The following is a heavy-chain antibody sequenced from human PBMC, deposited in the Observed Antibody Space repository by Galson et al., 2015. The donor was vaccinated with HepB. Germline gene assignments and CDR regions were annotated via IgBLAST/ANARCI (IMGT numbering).Heavy chain of an antibody. CDR1: GFTFSSYS. CDR3: ARDRPPGIAAAGSFQY. V-gene: IGHV3-21*01. D-gene: IGHD6-13*01. CDR2: ININTNHK. J-gene: IGHJ1*01. Sequence: SLRLSCAASGFTFSSYSMNWVRQAPGKGLEWVSSININTNHKYYADSVKGRFTISRDNAKNSLYLQMNSLRAEDTAVYYCARDRPPGIAAAGSFQYWGQGTLVTVSS.